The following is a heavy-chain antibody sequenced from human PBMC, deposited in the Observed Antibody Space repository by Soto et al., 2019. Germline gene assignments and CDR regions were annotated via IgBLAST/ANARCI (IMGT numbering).Heavy chain of an antibody. CDR3: ARQPPLRSGSYVWFDP. CDR2: IYYSGST. Sequence: SETLSLTCTVSGGSISSSSYYWGWIRQPPGKGLEWIGSIYYSGSTYYNPSLKSRVTISVDTSKNQFSLKLSSVTAADTAVYYCARQPPLRSGSYVWFDPWGQGTLVTVSS. V-gene: IGHV4-39*01. D-gene: IGHD1-26*01. CDR1: GGSISSSSYY. J-gene: IGHJ5*02.